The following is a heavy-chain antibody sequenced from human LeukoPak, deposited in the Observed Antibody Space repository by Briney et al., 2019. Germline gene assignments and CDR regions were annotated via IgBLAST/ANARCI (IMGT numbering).Heavy chain of an antibody. CDR2: ISYDGSNK. Sequence: GRSLRLSCAASGFTFSSYGMHWVRQAPGKGLEWVAVISYDGSNKYYADSVKGRFTISRDNSRNTLYLQMNSLRAEDTAVYYCARDGRGGYWGQGTLVTVSS. V-gene: IGHV3-30*03. D-gene: IGHD3-10*01. J-gene: IGHJ4*02. CDR3: ARDGRGGY. CDR1: GFTFSSYG.